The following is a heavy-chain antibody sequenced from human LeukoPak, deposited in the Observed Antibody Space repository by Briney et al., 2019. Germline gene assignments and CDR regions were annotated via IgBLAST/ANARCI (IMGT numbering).Heavy chain of an antibody. CDR2: ISNTGGFT. V-gene: IGHV3-23*01. D-gene: IGHD3-10*01. Sequence: GGSLRLSCVTSGFTFSTYAMSWVRQAPGKGLEWVCSISNTGGFTYHADSMKGRFTISRDNSKNTLFLQMKSLRGDDTAVYYCATDRYYYGSGSSALDYWGQGTLVTVSS. J-gene: IGHJ4*02. CDR3: ATDRYYYGSGSSALDY. CDR1: GFTFSTYA.